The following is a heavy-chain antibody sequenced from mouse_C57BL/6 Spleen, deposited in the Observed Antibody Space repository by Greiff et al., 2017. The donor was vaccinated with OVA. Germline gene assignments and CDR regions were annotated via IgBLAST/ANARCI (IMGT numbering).Heavy chain of an antibody. CDR3: AREGYAPGFAY. CDR2: IYPRSGNT. Sequence: QVQLKESGAELARPGASVKLSCKASGYTFTSYGISWVKQRTGQGLEWIGEIYPRSGNTYYNEKFKGKATLTADKSSSTAYMELRSLTSEDSAVYFCAREGYAPGFAYWGQGTLVTVSA. D-gene: IGHD2-2*01. V-gene: IGHV1-81*01. CDR1: GYTFTSYG. J-gene: IGHJ3*01.